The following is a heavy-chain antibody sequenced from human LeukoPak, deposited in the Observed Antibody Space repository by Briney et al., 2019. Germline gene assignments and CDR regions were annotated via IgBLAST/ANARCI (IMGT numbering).Heavy chain of an antibody. CDR2: ICGSGDTT. V-gene: IGHV3-23*01. Sequence: GGSLRLSCAASGLTFNNFAMSWVRQAPGKGLEWVSVICGSGDTTYYADSVKGRFTISRDNSRNTLYLQMNSLGPEDTAVYYCARETYGYFDSWGQGTLVTVSS. CDR3: ARETYGYFDS. D-gene: IGHD4-17*01. J-gene: IGHJ4*02. CDR1: GLTFNNFA.